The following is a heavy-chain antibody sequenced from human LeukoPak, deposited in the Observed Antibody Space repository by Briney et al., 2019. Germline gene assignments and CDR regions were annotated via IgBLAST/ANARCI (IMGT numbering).Heavy chain of an antibody. D-gene: IGHD6-19*01. CDR1: GGSISSYY. CDR2: IYYSGST. V-gene: IGHV4-59*08. Sequence: PSETLSLTCTVSGGSISSYYWSWIRQPPGKGLEWIGYIYYSGSTNYNPSLKSRVTISVDTSKNQFSLKLSSVTAADTAVYYCARGGREQWLVYFDYWGQGTLVTVSS. J-gene: IGHJ4*02. CDR3: ARGGREQWLVYFDY.